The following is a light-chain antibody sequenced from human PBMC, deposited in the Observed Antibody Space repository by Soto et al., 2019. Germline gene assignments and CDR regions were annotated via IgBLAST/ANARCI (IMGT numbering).Light chain of an antibody. CDR3: QQYYSYSRT. CDR1: QTINTW. J-gene: IGKJ1*01. V-gene: IGKV1-5*01. CDR2: DAS. Sequence: DIQMTQSPSTLSASVGDRVTITCRASQTINTWLAWYQQKPGKAPKFLIYDASSLESGVPSRFSGSGSGTEFTLPISSLQPDDFAPYFCQQYYSYSRTFGQGTKVE.